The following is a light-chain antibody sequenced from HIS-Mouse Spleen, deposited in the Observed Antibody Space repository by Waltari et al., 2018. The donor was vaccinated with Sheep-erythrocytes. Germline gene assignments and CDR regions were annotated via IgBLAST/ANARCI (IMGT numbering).Light chain of an antibody. V-gene: IGLV3-1*01. CDR2: QDC. CDR1: KLGDKY. Sequence: SYELTQPPSVSVSPGQTASITCPGDKLGDKYACWYQQKPGQSPVLVIYQDCKRPSGIPERFSGSNSGNTATLTISGTQAMDEADYYCQAWDSSTAVFGGGTKLTVL. J-gene: IGLJ2*01. CDR3: QAWDSSTAV.